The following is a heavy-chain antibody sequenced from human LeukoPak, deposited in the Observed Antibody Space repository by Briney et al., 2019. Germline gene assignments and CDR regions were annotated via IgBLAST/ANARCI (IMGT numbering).Heavy chain of an antibody. V-gene: IGHV4-61*02. J-gene: IGHJ5*02. CDR2: IYSSGNT. CDR3: ARDSGNWGSIVFDP. CDR1: GGSISSSSYY. Sequence: PSETLSLTCTVSGGSISSSSYYWGWIRQPAGKGLEWIGRIYSSGNTNYNPSLKSRVTMSVDTSKNQFSLKLTSVTAADTAAYYCARDSGNWGSIVFDPWGQGTLVTVSS. D-gene: IGHD7-27*01.